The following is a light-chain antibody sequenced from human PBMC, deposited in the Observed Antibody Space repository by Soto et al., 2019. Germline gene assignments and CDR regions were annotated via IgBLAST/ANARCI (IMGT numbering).Light chain of an antibody. CDR3: QQYGSSPLT. J-gene: IGKJ4*01. V-gene: IGKV3-20*01. CDR1: QSGNSRY. CDR2: GAS. Sequence: EIVLTQSPGTLSLSPGERATLSCRASQSGNSRYLAWYQQKPGQAPRLLIYGASSRATGISDRFSGSGSGTDFTLTISTLDPEDFAVYYCQQYGSSPLTLGGWTKV.